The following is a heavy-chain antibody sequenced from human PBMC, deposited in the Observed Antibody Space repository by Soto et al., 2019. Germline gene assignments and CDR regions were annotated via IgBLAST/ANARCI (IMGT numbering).Heavy chain of an antibody. CDR2: IYYSGST. Sequence: QVRLQESGPGLVKPSETLSLTCTVSGGSISTYYWSWIRQPPGKGLEWIGHIYYSGSTSYNSSLTSRVTISMDTSKSQLSLKLSSVTAADTAVYYCARVRDCSGGTCYSWWFDPWGQGTLVTVSS. V-gene: IGHV4-59*01. D-gene: IGHD2-15*01. CDR1: GGSISTYY. J-gene: IGHJ5*02. CDR3: ARVRDCSGGTCYSWWFDP.